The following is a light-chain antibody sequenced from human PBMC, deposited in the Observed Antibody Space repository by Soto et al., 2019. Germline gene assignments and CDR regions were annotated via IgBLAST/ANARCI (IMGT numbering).Light chain of an antibody. CDR2: DAS. CDR3: QQRSNWLIT. J-gene: IGKJ5*01. V-gene: IGKV3-11*01. CDR1: QSVRHY. Sequence: EIVLTQSPATLSLSPGERATLSCRASQSVRHYLAWYQQKPGQAPRLLIYDASNRATGIPARFSGSGSGTDFTLTISSLEPEDLAVYYCQQRSNWLITFGQGTRLEIK.